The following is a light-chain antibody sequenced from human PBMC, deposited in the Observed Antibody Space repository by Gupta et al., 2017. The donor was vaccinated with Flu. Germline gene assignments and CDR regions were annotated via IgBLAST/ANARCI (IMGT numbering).Light chain of an antibody. Sequence: IVLTQSPDTLSFSTGERATLSCKASSTINSKYVAWYQQRPGQAPRLLIYGASTRADGIPDRFSGSGSGTEFTLSISGLEPEDFAVYYCQQYGTSPFTFGPGTRLDIK. V-gene: IGKV3-20*01. CDR1: STINSKY. J-gene: IGKJ3*01. CDR3: QQYGTSPFT. CDR2: GAS.